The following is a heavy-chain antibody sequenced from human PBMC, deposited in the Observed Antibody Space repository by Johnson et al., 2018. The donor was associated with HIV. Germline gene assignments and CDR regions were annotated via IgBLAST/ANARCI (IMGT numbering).Heavy chain of an antibody. Sequence: VQLVESGGGVVQPGRSLRLSCAASGFTFSSYAMHWVRQAPGKGLEWVAVISYDGSNKYYADSVKGRFTISRDNSKNTLHLQMNTLRAEDTAVYYCARDQRGGYSYGDAVDFWGQGTVVTVSS. CDR2: ISYDGSNK. CDR1: GFTFSSYA. D-gene: IGHD5-18*01. V-gene: IGHV3-30-3*01. CDR3: ARDQRGGYSYGDAVDF. J-gene: IGHJ3*01.